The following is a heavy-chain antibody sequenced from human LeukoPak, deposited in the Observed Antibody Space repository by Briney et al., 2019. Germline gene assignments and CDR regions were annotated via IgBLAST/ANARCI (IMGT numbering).Heavy chain of an antibody. J-gene: IGHJ4*02. CDR3: AKDGGLWVSAHWGDS. Sequence: GGSLRLSCAASGFTFSSYTMSWVREAPGKGLEWVSTITTSDGNTYYADSVKGRFTVSRDNSKNTLYLQMNSLRAEDTAVYYCAKDGGLWVSAHWGDSWGRGTLVTVSS. V-gene: IGHV3-23*01. CDR1: GFTFSSYT. D-gene: IGHD7-27*01. CDR2: ITTSDGNT.